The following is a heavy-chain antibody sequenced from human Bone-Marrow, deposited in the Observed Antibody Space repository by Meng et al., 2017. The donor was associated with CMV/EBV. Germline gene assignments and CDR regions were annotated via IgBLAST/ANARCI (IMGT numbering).Heavy chain of an antibody. V-gene: IGHV1-2*02. J-gene: IGHJ3*02. D-gene: IGHD6-13*01. CDR3: AGSSDAFDI. Sequence: ASVKVSCKASGYTFTSYGISWVRQAPGQGLEWMGWINPNSGGTNYAQKFQGRVTMTRDTSISTAYMELSRLRSDDTAVYYCAGSSDAFDIWGQGTMVTVSS. CDR2: INPNSGGT. CDR1: GYTFTSYG.